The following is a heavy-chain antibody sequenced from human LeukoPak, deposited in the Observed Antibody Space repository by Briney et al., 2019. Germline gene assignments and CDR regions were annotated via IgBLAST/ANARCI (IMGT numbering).Heavy chain of an antibody. Sequence: SETLSLTCTVSGGSISSYYWSWIRQPPGKGLEWIGYIYYSGSTNYNPSLKSRVTISVDTSKNQFSLKLSSVTAADTAVYYCARAIGDYYDSSGYFFDHWGQGTLVTVSS. CDR1: GGSISSYY. D-gene: IGHD3-22*01. CDR2: IYYSGST. V-gene: IGHV4-59*01. J-gene: IGHJ5*02. CDR3: ARAIGDYYDSSGYFFDH.